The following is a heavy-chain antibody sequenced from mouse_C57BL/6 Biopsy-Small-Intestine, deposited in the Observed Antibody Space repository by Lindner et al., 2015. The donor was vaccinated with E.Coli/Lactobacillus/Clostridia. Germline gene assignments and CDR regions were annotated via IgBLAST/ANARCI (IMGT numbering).Heavy chain of an antibody. J-gene: IGHJ4*01. CDR3: ARGGEKTAQATRAMDY. CDR1: GYTFTDYY. V-gene: IGHV1-84*01. D-gene: IGHD3-2*02. CDR2: IYPGSGNT. Sequence: VQLQESGPELVKPGASVKISCKASGYTFTDYYINWVKQRPGQGLEWIGWIYPGSGNTKYNEKFKDKATLTADKSSSTAYMQLSSLTYEDSAVYYCARGGEKTAQATRAMDYWGQGTSVTVSS.